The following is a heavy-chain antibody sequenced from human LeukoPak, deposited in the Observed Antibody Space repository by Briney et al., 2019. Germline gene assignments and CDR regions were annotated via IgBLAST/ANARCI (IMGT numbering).Heavy chain of an antibody. V-gene: IGHV3-7*01. CDR1: GFTFSTSW. Sequence: GGSLRLSCAASGFTFSTSWMHWVRQAPGKGLEWVANIKEDGSEKYHADSVKGRFSISRDNPKNSLFLQMNSLRAEDTAVYYCAREGPRGNSQFDYWGQGTLVTVSS. J-gene: IGHJ4*02. D-gene: IGHD2/OR15-2a*01. CDR3: AREGPRGNSQFDY. CDR2: IKEDGSEK.